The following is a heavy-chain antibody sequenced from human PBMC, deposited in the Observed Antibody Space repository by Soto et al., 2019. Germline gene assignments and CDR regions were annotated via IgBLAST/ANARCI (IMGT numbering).Heavy chain of an antibody. CDR1: GLTFSSYG. V-gene: IGHV3-33*01. J-gene: IGHJ3*02. D-gene: IGHD3-16*01. CDR3: ERVGEGRLYTNAFDI. CDR2: IWYDGSNK. Sequence: GGSLRLSCAASGLTFSSYGMHWVRQAPGKGLEWVAVIWYDGSNKYYADSVKGRFTISRDNSKNTLYLQMNRLRAEDTAVYYCERVGEGRLYTNAFDIWGQGTMVTVSS.